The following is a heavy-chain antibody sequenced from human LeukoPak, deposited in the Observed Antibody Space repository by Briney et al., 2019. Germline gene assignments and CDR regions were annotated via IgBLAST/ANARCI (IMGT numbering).Heavy chain of an antibody. D-gene: IGHD3-10*01. V-gene: IGHV3-53*01. CDR2: IYSGCST. CDR3: ARGYYGSGSYYKTLGNAFDI. Sequence: PGGSLRLSCAASGFTVSSNYMSWVRQAPGKGLEWVSVIYSGCSTYYADSVKGRFTISRDNSKNTLYLQMNSLRAEDTAVYYCARGYYGSGSYYKTLGNAFDIWGQGTMVTVSS. CDR1: GFTVSSNY. J-gene: IGHJ3*02.